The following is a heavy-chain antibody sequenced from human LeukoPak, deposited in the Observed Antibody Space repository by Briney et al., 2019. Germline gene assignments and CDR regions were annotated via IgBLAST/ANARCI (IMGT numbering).Heavy chain of an antibody. V-gene: IGHV1-2*06. Sequence: ASVKVSFTASGYTFIGYYMHWVRQAPGQGLEWMGRIHPNSGGTKYAQKFQGRVTMARDTSISTAYMELSRVRSDDTAIYYCARVDDSGYYFDYWGQGTLVTVSP. CDR2: IHPNSGGT. CDR1: GYTFIGYY. CDR3: ARVDDSGYYFDY. J-gene: IGHJ4*02. D-gene: IGHD3-22*01.